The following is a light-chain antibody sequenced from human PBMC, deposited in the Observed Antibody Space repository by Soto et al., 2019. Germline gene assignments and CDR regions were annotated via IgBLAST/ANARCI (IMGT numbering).Light chain of an antibody. Sequence: EIVMTQSPATLSVSPGERATLSCRASQSVSSNLAWYQQKPGQAPRLLIYGTSTRATGIPARFSGSGSGTEFTLTISSLQSEDFAVYYCQQYSDWPYTFGEGTKVEIE. V-gene: IGKV3-15*01. CDR3: QQYSDWPYT. J-gene: IGKJ2*01. CDR1: QSVSSN. CDR2: GTS.